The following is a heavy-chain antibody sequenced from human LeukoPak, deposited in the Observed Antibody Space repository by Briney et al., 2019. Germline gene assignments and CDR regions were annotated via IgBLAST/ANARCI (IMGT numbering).Heavy chain of an antibody. D-gene: IGHD5/OR15-5a*01. J-gene: IGHJ2*01. CDR2: INHSGST. Sequence: PSETLSLTCAVYGGSFGGYYWSWIRQPPGKGLEWIGEINHSGSTNYNPSLKSRVTISVDTSKNQFSLKLSSVTAADTAVYYCARGRVSSLWGRGTLVTVSS. V-gene: IGHV4-34*01. CDR3: ARGRVSSL. CDR1: GGSFGGYY.